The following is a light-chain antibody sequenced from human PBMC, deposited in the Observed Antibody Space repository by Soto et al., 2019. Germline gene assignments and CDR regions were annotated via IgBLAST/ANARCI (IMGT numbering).Light chain of an antibody. J-gene: IGKJ5*01. CDR1: QGLSSD. CDR3: QPLNSYPIT. Sequence: DIQLTQSPSFLSASVGDRVTMTCRASQGLSSDLAWYQQKPGKAPKLLIYAASTLQSGVPSRFSGSGSGTEFTLTISSLQPEDFATYYCQPLNSYPITFGQGTRLEIK. V-gene: IGKV1-9*01. CDR2: AAS.